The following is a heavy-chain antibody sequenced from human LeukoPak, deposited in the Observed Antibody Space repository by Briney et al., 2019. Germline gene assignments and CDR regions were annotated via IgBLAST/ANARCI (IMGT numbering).Heavy chain of an antibody. CDR1: GGSFSGYY. V-gene: IGHV4-34*01. J-gene: IGHJ4*02. D-gene: IGHD6-13*01. CDR2: INHSGST. Sequence: LETLSLTCAVYGGSFSGYYWSWIRQPPGKGLEWIGEINHSGSTNYNPSLKSRVTISVDTSKNQFSLKLSSVTAADTAVYYCARGSTSGYSSRWYFDYWGQGTLVTVSS. CDR3: ARGSTSGYSSRWYFDY.